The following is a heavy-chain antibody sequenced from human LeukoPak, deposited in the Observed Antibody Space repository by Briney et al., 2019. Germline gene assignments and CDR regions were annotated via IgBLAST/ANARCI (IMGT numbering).Heavy chain of an antibody. D-gene: IGHD5-12*01. J-gene: IGHJ6*03. CDR1: GGTFSSYA. Sequence: SVKVSCKASGGTFSSYAISWVRQAPGQGLEWMGGLMPIFGTANFAQKFQGRVTITTDESTSTAYMELSSLRSEDTAVYYCARDSGGGYSGYLGDTFYYYYYYMDVWGKGTTVTVSS. CDR3: ARDSGGGYSGYLGDTFYYYYYYMDV. CDR2: LMPIFGTA. V-gene: IGHV1-69*05.